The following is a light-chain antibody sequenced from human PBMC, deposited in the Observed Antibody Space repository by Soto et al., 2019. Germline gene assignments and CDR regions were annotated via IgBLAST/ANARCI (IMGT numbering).Light chain of an antibody. V-gene: IGKV1-27*01. CDR2: AAS. CDR3: QKYNSATIT. J-gene: IGKJ5*01. Sequence: DIQMTQSPSSLSASVGDRVTITCRASQGIRNYLAWYQQRPGKVPKILIYAASTLQSGVPSRFSGSGSGTDFNLTISRLQTEDIATYYCQKYNSATITFGQGTRLEIK. CDR1: QGIRNY.